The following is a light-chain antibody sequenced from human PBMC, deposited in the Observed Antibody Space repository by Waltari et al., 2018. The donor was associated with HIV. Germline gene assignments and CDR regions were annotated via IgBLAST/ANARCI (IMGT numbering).Light chain of an antibody. CDR2: DNN. CDR3: GAGDSSLNVGV. CDR1: SSTLGNNY. V-gene: IGLV1-51*01. Sequence: VLTQPPSVSAAPGQKITISCSGRSSTLGNNYVSWYQQLLGAAPKVFIYDNNKRPSGIPDLFSGSKAGTAATLGITGLQTGEEADYYWGAGDSSLNVGVFDGGTKVTVL. J-gene: IGLJ2*01.